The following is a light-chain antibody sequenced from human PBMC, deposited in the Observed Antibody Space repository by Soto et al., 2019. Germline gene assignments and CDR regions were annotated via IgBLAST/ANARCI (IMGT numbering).Light chain of an antibody. CDR2: DSS. J-gene: IGKJ4*01. Sequence: EMVLTQSPATLALSPGERATLSCRASQSVGTCFAWYQQKPGQAPRLLFYDSSNRATGIPARFSGSGSGTDFTLTISSLEPEDFAVYYCQQRSDWPSTCGGGTKVEIK. V-gene: IGKV3-11*01. CDR3: QQRSDWPST. CDR1: QSVGTC.